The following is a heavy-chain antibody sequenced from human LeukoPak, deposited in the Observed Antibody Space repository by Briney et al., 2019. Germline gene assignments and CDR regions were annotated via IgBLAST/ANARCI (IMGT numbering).Heavy chain of an antibody. CDR1: GGSIGSYY. V-gene: IGHV4-59*08. CDR3: ARHVDWLDNWFGP. CDR2: TSNGGST. D-gene: IGHD3/OR15-3a*01. J-gene: IGHJ5*02. Sequence: SETLSLTCTVSGGSIGSYYWSWIRQPPGKGLEWIGYTSNGGSTKYSPSLESRLSISVDTSKNQISLRLNSVTAADTAVYYCARHVDWLDNWFGPWGQGTLVTVSS.